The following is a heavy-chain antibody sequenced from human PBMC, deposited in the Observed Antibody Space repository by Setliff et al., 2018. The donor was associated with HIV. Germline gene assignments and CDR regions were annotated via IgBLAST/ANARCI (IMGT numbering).Heavy chain of an antibody. D-gene: IGHD3-10*01. J-gene: IGHJ3*02. V-gene: IGHV5-51*01. Sequence: RGESLKISCKGSGYSFTSYWIGWVRQMPGKGLEWMGIIYPGDSGTRYSPSFQGQVTISADKSISTAYLQWSSLKASDTAMYYCARPPKSYGSGSDAFDIWGQGTMVTVSS. CDR2: IYPGDSGT. CDR1: GYSFTSYW. CDR3: ARPPKSYGSGSDAFDI.